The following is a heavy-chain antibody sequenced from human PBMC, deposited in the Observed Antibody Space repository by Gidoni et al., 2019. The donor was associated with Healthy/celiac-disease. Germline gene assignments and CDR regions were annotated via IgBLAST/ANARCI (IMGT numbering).Heavy chain of an antibody. CDR2: IYTSGST. J-gene: IGHJ4*02. CDR3: AREPRDSGYYYYFDY. CDR1: GGSISRGSYY. Sequence: QVQLQESGPRLVQPSQTLSLTCTVSGGSISRGSYYWSWIRQPAGKGLEWIGRIYTSGSTNYNPSLKSRVTMSVDTSKNQFSLKLSSVTAADTAMYYCAREPRDSGYYYYFDYWGQGTLVTVSS. D-gene: IGHD3-22*01. V-gene: IGHV4-61*02.